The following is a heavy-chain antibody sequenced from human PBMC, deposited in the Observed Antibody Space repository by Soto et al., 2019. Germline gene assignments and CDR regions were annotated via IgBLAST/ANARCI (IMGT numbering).Heavy chain of an antibody. CDR3: ARDFWSGSTLDY. V-gene: IGHV3-33*01. D-gene: IGHD3-3*01. CDR2: IWYDGSNK. Sequence: GGSLRLSCAASGFTFSSYGMHWVRQAPGKGLEWVAVIWYDGSNKYYADSVKGRFTISRDNSKNTLYLQMNSLRAEDTAVYYCARDFWSGSTLDYWGQGTLVTVSS. J-gene: IGHJ4*02. CDR1: GFTFSSYG.